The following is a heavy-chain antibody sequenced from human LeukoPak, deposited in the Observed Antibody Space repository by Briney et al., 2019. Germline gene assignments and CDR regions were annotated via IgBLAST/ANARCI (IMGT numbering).Heavy chain of an antibody. Sequence: ASVKVSCKVSGFTLTELSMHWVRQAPGKGLEWMGGFDPEDGETIYAQKFQGRVTMTEDTSTSTAYMGLRSLRSDDTAVYYCARGITIFGVVILDYWGQGTLVTVSS. D-gene: IGHD3-3*01. V-gene: IGHV1-24*01. J-gene: IGHJ4*02. CDR3: ARGITIFGVVILDY. CDR2: FDPEDGET. CDR1: GFTLTELS.